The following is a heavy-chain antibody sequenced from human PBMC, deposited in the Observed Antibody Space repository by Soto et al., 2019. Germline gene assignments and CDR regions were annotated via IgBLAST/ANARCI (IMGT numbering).Heavy chain of an antibody. V-gene: IGHV1-69*13. D-gene: IGHD1-1*01. J-gene: IGHJ4*02. CDR2: IIPIFGTA. CDR1: GGTFSSYA. CDR3: ARGVEGYNWNDDRKPFDY. Sequence: AASVKVSCKASGGTFSSYAISWVRQAPGQGLEWMGGIIPIFGTANYAQKFQGRVTITADESTSTAYMELSSLRSEDTAVYYCARGVEGYNWNDDRKPFDYWGQGTLVTVSS.